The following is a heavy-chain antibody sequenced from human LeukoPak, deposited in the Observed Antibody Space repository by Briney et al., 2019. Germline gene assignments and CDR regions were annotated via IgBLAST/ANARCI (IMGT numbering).Heavy chain of an antibody. Sequence: ETLSLTCAVYGGSFSGYYWSWIRQSPGTGLEWIGEINHSGTTNYNPSLKSRITISVDMSRNHFSLKLSSVTVADTAVYYCARRAYFYDSSGYYYFLGDWGQGTLVTVSS. CDR1: GGSFSGYY. D-gene: IGHD3-22*01. J-gene: IGHJ4*02. V-gene: IGHV4-34*01. CDR2: INHSGTT. CDR3: ARRAYFYDSSGYYYFLGD.